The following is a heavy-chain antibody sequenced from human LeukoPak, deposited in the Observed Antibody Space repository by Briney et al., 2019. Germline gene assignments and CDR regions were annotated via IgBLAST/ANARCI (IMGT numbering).Heavy chain of an antibody. CDR1: GGTFSSYA. D-gene: IGHD1-26*01. J-gene: IGHJ3*02. Sequence: ASVKVSCKASGGTFSSYAISWLRQAPGQGLEWMGRIIPILGIANYAQKFQGRVTITADKSTSTAYMELSSLRSEDTAVYYCARVRAGATTSGAFDIWGQGTMVTVSS. CDR3: ARVRAGATTSGAFDI. V-gene: IGHV1-69*04. CDR2: IIPILGIA.